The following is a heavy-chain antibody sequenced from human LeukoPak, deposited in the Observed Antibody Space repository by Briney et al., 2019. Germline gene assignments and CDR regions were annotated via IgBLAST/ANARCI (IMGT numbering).Heavy chain of an antibody. CDR1: GYTFTSYD. CDR2: MNPNSGNT. CDR3: ARGGAPYGSGSYYNGLDY. V-gene: IGHV1-8*03. D-gene: IGHD3-10*01. Sequence: ASVKVSCKASGYTFTSYDINWVRQATGQGLEWMGWMNPNSGNTGYAQKFQGRVTITRNTSIGTAYMELSSLRSEDTAVYYCARGGAPYGSGSYYNGLDYWGQGTLVTVSS. J-gene: IGHJ4*02.